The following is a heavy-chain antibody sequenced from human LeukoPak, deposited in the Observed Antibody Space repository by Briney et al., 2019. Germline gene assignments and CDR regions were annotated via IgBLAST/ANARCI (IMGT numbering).Heavy chain of an antibody. J-gene: IGHJ6*02. D-gene: IGHD1-26*01. CDR2: IAGSSGST. CDR1: GFTFRNYA. V-gene: IGHV3-23*01. Sequence: SGGSLRLSCAASGFTFRNYAMNWVRQAPGKGLEWVSSIAGSSGSTYYADSVKGRFTISRDNSKNTLYLQMNSLRAEDTAVYYCAKDYRLSGSYYGWGRGYYYYGMDVWGQGTTVTVSS. CDR3: AKDYRLSGSYYGWGRGYYYYGMDV.